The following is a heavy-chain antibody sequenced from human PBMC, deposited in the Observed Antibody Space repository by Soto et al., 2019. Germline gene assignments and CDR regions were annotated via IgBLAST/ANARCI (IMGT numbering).Heavy chain of an antibody. CDR3: AKDGDFGEDGPAEYFEH. CDR1: GFTFKNYG. Sequence: EVNLLESGGGLVQPGESLRISCVGSGFTFKNYGMTWVRQAPGKGLGWVSGTTGSGANKHYADSVRGRFTISRDNSKKTLYLEMKSLRVEDTAVYYCAKDGDFGEDGPAEYFEHWGQGTLVTVSS. V-gene: IGHV3-23*01. J-gene: IGHJ1*01. D-gene: IGHD4-17*01. CDR2: TTGSGANK.